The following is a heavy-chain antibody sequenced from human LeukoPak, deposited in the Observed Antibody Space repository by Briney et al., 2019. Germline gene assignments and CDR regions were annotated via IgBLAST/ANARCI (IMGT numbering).Heavy chain of an antibody. D-gene: IGHD3-10*01. V-gene: IGHV3-30*18. CDR2: ISYDGNNK. CDR1: GFTFSAYA. CDR3: AKDSRPGEDYASENYYGNHYYYGMDV. Sequence: GGSLRLSCAASGFTFSAYAMHWFRQAPGKGLEWVALISYDGNNKHYPDSVKGRFIISRDNSKNTLFLEVNSLRTEDTAAYYCAKDSRPGEDYASENYYGNHYYYGMDVWGHGTTVIVSS. J-gene: IGHJ6*02.